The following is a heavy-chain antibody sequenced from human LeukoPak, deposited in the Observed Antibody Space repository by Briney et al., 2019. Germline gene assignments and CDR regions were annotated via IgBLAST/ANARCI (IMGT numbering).Heavy chain of an antibody. J-gene: IGHJ4*02. V-gene: IGHV3-53*01. CDR3: AHRKATSWAHDY. CDR1: GFTVSSSY. Sequence: GGSLRLSCAASGFTVSSSYMSWVRQAPGKGLEWVSVIYSGGSGSTYYADSVKGRFTISRDNSKNTLNLQMNSLRAEDTAVYYCAHRKATSWAHDYWGQGTLVTVST. D-gene: IGHD2-2*01. CDR2: IYSGGSGST.